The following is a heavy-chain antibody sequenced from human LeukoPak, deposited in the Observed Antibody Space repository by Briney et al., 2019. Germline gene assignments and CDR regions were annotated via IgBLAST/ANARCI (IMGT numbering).Heavy chain of an antibody. CDR2: ISTYKNNT. V-gene: IGHV1-18*04. CDR3: ARDPGSYRSDY. CDR1: GDTFSGYF. Sequence: ASVKVSCKASGDTFSGYFIHWVRQAPGQGLEWMGWISTYKNNTNYAQKLQGRVTMTTDTSTSTAYMELRSLRSDDTAVYYCARDPGSYRSDYWGQGTLVTVSS. D-gene: IGHD3-16*02. J-gene: IGHJ4*02.